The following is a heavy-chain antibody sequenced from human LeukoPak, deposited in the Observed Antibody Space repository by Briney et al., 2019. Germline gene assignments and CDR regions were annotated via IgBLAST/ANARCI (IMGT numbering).Heavy chain of an antibody. J-gene: IGHJ4*02. Sequence: GESLKISCKGSGYSFSTYWIAWVRQMPGKDLEWMGIIYPGDSDTRYSPSFQGQVTISADKSVSTAYLQWSSLKASDTAMYYCARSGYSGYAVDYWGQGTLVTVSS. CDR3: ARSGYSGYAVDY. CDR2: IYPGDSDT. D-gene: IGHD5-12*01. V-gene: IGHV5-51*01. CDR1: GYSFSTYW.